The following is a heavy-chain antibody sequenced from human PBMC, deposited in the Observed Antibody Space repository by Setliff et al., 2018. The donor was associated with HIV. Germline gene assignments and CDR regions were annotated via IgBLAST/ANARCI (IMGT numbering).Heavy chain of an antibody. Sequence: ETLSLTCTVSYGSISGHYWTWIRQPPGKGLEWIGYIHHSGGTQYNPSLMSRLTMSVDSSKNQFSLSLSSVTAADTAVYYCARLPDINSWPFDYWARGTLVTVSS. CDR2: IHHSGGT. CDR1: YGSISGHY. V-gene: IGHV4-59*11. D-gene: IGHD6-13*01. CDR3: ARLPDINSWPFDY. J-gene: IGHJ4*02.